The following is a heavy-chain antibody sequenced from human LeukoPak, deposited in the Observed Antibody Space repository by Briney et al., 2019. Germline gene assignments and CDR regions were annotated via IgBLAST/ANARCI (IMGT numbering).Heavy chain of an antibody. J-gene: IGHJ6*03. Sequence: GGTLRLSCADSGFTFSSHGMNWVRQAPGKGLEWVSAISGSGATTYSADSVKGRFTISRDNSKNTLYLQMNSLRAEDTAVYYCAKGYSFGCCNYYYMDAWGKGTTVTVSS. CDR2: ISGSGATT. CDR3: AKGYSFGCCNYYYMDA. CDR1: GFTFSSHG. D-gene: IGHD5-18*01. V-gene: IGHV3-23*01.